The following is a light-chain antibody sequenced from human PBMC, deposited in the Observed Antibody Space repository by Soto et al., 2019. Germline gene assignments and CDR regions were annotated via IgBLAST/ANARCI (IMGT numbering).Light chain of an antibody. CDR1: SSDVGGYNY. CDR2: DVN. J-gene: IGLJ1*01. CDR3: AAWDDSLNGDYV. V-gene: IGLV2-14*03. Sequence: QSALTQPASVSGSPGQSITISCTGTSSDVGGYNYVSWYQHHPDKAPKLMIYDVNNRPSGVSHRFSGSKSGNTASLTISGLQAEDEAAYYCAAWDDSLNGDYVLGTGTKVTVL.